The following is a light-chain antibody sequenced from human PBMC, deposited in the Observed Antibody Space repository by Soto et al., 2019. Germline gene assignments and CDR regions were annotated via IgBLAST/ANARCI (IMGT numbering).Light chain of an antibody. CDR2: WAS. V-gene: IGKV4-1*01. CDR1: RSLFYSPHNKSY. J-gene: IGKJ2*01. CDR3: QQYYRAPRT. Sequence: DIVMTQSPDSLAVSLGERATINCTSGRSLFYSPHNKSYLAWYQQKVGQPPQMLIYWASTRESGVPDRFRGCGSGTDFTLTISSLQADDVAVYYCQQYYRAPRTFGQGTKVE.